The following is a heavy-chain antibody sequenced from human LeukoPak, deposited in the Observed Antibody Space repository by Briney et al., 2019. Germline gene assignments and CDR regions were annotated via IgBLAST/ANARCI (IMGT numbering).Heavy chain of an antibody. CDR2: ISGSGSST. V-gene: IGHV3-23*01. CDR3: ATHYTIFGVVGTFDY. CDR1: GFTFSTYA. D-gene: IGHD3-3*01. J-gene: IGHJ4*02. Sequence: PGGSLRLSCAASGFTFSTYAMNWVRQAPGKGLDWVSGISGSGSSTYYADSVKGRFTISRDNSKNTLYLQMNSLRAEDTAVYYCATHYTIFGVVGTFDYWGQGTLVTVSS.